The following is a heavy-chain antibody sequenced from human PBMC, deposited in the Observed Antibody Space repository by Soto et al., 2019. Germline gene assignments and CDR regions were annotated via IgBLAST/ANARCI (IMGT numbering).Heavy chain of an antibody. CDR1: GGTFSSYA. Sequence: QVQLVQSGAEVKKPGSSVKVSCKASGGTFSSYAISWVRQAPGQGLEWMGGIIPIFGTANYAQKFQGRVTIPADKSTSTAYMELSSPRSEDTAVYYCARETGPYYDYVWGSYRSYYFDYWGQGTLVTVSS. J-gene: IGHJ4*02. D-gene: IGHD3-16*02. CDR2: IIPIFGTA. CDR3: ARETGPYYDYVWGSYRSYYFDY. V-gene: IGHV1-69*06.